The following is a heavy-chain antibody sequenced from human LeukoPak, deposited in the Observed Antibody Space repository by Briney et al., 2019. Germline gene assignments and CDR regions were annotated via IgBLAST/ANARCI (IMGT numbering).Heavy chain of an antibody. CDR2: MKKEGSEK. Sequence: RGSLRLSCAAPVFTFSAYWMSWVRQALGKGLEWVANMKKEGSEKYNVDSVKGRFTISRDNAKNSLYLHMNSLRAENTAVYYCARVGYCSSSDCHVAGWFFDPWGRGTLVTVSS. D-gene: IGHD2-2*01. CDR1: VFTFSAYW. J-gene: IGHJ2*01. CDR3: ARVGYCSSSDCHVAGWFFDP. V-gene: IGHV3-7*01.